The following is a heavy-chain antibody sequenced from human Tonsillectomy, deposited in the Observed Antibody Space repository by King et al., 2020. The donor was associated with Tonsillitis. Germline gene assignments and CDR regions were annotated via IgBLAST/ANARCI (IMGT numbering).Heavy chain of an antibody. J-gene: IGHJ6*02. CDR3: ARRHGALDYYYYGLDV. CDR1: GFTFSSYA. CDR2: ISYDGSNK. D-gene: IGHD4-17*01. V-gene: IGHV3-30-3*01. Sequence: VQLVESGGGVVQPGRSLRLSCAASGFTFSSYAMHWVRQAPGKGLEWVADISYDGSNKYYADSVRGRFTMSRDNSKKTLYLQMNSLRADDTAVYYCARRHGALDYYYYGLDVWGQGTTVTVSS.